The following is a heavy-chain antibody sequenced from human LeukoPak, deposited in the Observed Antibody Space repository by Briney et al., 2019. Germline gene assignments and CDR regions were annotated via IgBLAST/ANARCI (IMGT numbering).Heavy chain of an antibody. V-gene: IGHV3-74*01. J-gene: IGHJ4*02. CDR1: GFTFRSYW. CDR2: INTDGRST. Sequence: PGGSLRLSCAASGFTFRSYWMHWVRQAPGKGLVWVSRINTDGRSTSYADSVKGRFTISRDNAKNTLFLQMNSLRAEDTAVYYCASRRELADYWGQGTLVTVSS. CDR3: ASRRELADY. D-gene: IGHD1-26*01.